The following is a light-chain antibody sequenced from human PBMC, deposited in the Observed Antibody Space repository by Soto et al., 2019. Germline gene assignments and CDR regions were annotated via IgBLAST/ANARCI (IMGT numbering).Light chain of an antibody. J-gene: IGLJ2*01. Sequence: QSALTQSASVSGSPGQSITISCTGTSSDVGGYNYVSWYQQHPGKAPKLMIYEVSNRPSGVSNRFSGSKSGNTASLTISGLQAEDEADYYCNSYTSSSTLYVVFGGGTKLTVL. CDR1: SSDVGGYNY. V-gene: IGLV2-14*01. CDR3: NSYTSSSTLYVV. CDR2: EVS.